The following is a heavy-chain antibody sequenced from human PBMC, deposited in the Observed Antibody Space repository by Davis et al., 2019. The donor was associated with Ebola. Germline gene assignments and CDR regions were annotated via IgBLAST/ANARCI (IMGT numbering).Heavy chain of an antibody. Sequence: PGGSLRLSCTGSGSTFTSYWIGWVRQRPGQGLEWMGIIYPGDSDTRYSPSFQGQVTISADKSISTTYLQWGSLKASDTALYYCARNGYGSIPDAFDIWGQGTMVTVSS. CDR1: GSTFTSYW. CDR2: IYPGDSDT. V-gene: IGHV5-51*01. D-gene: IGHD4-23*01. CDR3: ARNGYGSIPDAFDI. J-gene: IGHJ3*02.